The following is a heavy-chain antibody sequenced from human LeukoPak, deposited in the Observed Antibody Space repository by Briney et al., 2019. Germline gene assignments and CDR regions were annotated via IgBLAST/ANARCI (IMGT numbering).Heavy chain of an antibody. D-gene: IGHD2-15*01. CDR1: GYSFTSYW. CDR2: IYPGDSDT. CDR3: ARFHDYCSGGSCFSPSPDY. J-gene: IGHJ4*02. Sequence: GESLKISCKGSGYSFTSYWIGWVRQMPGKGLEWMGIIYPGDSDTRYSPSFQGQVTISADKSISTAYLQWSSLKASDTAMYYCARFHDYCSGGSCFSPSPDYWGQGTLVTVSS. V-gene: IGHV5-51*01.